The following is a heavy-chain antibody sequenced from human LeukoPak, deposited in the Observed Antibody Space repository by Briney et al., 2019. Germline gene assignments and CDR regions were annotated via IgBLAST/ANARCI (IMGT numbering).Heavy chain of an antibody. D-gene: IGHD2-21*01. V-gene: IGHV4-34*01. J-gene: IGHJ4*02. CDR3: ARGFCGDNFDY. CDR2: INHSGSA. CDR1: GGSFSGYY. Sequence: SETLSLTCAVYGGSFSGYYWSWIRQPPGKGLEWIGGINHSGSANYNPSLKSRVTISVDTSKNQFSLKLTSVTAADTAVYYCARGFCGDNFDYWGQGTLVTVSS.